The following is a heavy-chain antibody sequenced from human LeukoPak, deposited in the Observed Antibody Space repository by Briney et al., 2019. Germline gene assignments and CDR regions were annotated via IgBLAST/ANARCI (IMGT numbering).Heavy chain of an antibody. CDR2: IKQDGSDK. V-gene: IGHV3-7*01. Sequence: GGSLRLSRAASGFTFSNYWMSWVRQAPGKGLEWVANIKQDGSDKYYVDSVKGRFTISRDNAKNSLYLQMNSLRAEDTAVYYCARDPAYYYFDYWGQGTLVTVSS. CDR1: GFTFSNYW. J-gene: IGHJ4*02. CDR3: ARDPAYYYFDY. D-gene: IGHD1-26*01.